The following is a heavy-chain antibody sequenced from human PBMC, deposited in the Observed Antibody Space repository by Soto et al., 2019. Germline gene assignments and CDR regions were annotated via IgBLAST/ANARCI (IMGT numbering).Heavy chain of an antibody. D-gene: IGHD3-22*01. V-gene: IGHV3-30*03. J-gene: IGHJ4*02. CDR1: GFSFNDYA. CDR3: SRGTYYPQSSGLHADY. CDR2: ISSDGHHQ. Sequence: PGGSLRLSCATSGFSFNDYAMYWVRQAPGQGLEWVAIISSDGHHQFYLDNLRGRFTVSRDNSKNTLYLQMNSLRPEDTAVYYCSRGTYYPQSSGLHADYRGPGTVVTVSS.